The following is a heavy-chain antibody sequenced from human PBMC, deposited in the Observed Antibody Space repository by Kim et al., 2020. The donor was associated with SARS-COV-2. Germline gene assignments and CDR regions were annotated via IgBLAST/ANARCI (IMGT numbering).Heavy chain of an antibody. CDR2: INHSGST. D-gene: IGHD2-21*02. CDR3: ARGLGGNLGGWFDP. V-gene: IGHV4-34*01. Sequence: SETLTLTCAVYGGSFSGYYWSWIRQPPGKGLEWIGEINHSGSTNYNPSLKSRVTISVDTSKNQFSLKLSSVTAADTAVYYCARGLGGNLGGWFDPWGQGTLVTVSS. CDR1: GGSFSGYY. J-gene: IGHJ5*02.